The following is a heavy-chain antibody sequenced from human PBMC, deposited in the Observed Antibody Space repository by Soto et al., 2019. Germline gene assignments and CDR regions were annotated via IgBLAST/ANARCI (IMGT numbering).Heavy chain of an antibody. Sequence: EVQLVESGGGLIQPGGSLRLSCAASGFTVSNNYMSWVRQAPGKGLEWVSVIYSGGTTYYSDSVKGRFTISRDNSKNPLYLQRNSLRAEDTAVYYCARAGGSSGVDYWGQGTLVTVSS. CDR2: IYSGGTT. CDR3: ARAGGSSGVDY. CDR1: GFTVSNNY. J-gene: IGHJ4*02. V-gene: IGHV3-53*01. D-gene: IGHD6-19*01.